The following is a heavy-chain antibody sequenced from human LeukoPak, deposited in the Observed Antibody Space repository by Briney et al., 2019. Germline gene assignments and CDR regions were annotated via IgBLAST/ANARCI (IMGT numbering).Heavy chain of an antibody. J-gene: IGHJ4*02. Sequence: GGSLRLSCAASGFTFSSYAMSWVRQAPGKGLEWVSTISGRDDSAYYADSVKGRFTISRDNSKNTLYLQMNSLRAEDTAVYYCAKAPANYVDTAMGTFDYWGQGTLVTVSS. CDR1: GFTFSSYA. CDR3: AKAPANYVDTAMGTFDY. D-gene: IGHD5-18*01. CDR2: ISGRDDSA. V-gene: IGHV3-23*01.